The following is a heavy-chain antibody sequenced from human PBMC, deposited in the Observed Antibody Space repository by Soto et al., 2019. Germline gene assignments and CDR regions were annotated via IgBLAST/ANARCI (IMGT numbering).Heavy chain of an antibody. D-gene: IGHD4-17*01. Sequence: GGSLRLSCAASGVTVSNNFMSWVRQAPGKGLEWVSIIYSGGGTQYADSVKGRFTISRDNYKNTVYLQMNSLRVEDTAVYYCARNVPVTPLGYSGQGTLVTVSS. CDR1: GVTVSNNF. CDR3: ARNVPVTPLGY. V-gene: IGHV3-66*01. CDR2: IYSGGGT. J-gene: IGHJ4*02.